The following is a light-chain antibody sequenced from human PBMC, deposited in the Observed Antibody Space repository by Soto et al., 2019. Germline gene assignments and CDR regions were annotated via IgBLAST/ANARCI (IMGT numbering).Light chain of an antibody. CDR1: QNIGAW. Sequence: DIQMTQSPSTLSASVGDRVTISCRATQNIGAWLAWYQQKPGKAPRLLIYKASILQSGVSSRFSGSGSGTEITLTISSLQPDDFATYYCQQYNSYSWAFGQGTKVDVK. CDR2: KAS. CDR3: QQYNSYSWA. J-gene: IGKJ1*01. V-gene: IGKV1-5*03.